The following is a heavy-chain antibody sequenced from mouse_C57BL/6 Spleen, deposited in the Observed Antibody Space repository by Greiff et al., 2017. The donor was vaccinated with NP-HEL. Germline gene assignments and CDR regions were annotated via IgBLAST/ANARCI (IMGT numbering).Heavy chain of an antibody. J-gene: IGHJ4*01. CDR1: GYTFTSYW. CDR3: ARCPYYSNYDDAMDY. CDR2: IDPSDSDT. Sequence: QVQLQQPGAELVRPGSSVKLSCQASGYTFTSYWLPWVKQRPIQGLEWIGNIDPSDSDTHYNQKFKDKATLTVDKSSSTAYMQLSSLTSEDSSVYYGARCPYYSNYDDAMDYWGQGTSVTVSS. V-gene: IGHV1-52*01. D-gene: IGHD2-5*01.